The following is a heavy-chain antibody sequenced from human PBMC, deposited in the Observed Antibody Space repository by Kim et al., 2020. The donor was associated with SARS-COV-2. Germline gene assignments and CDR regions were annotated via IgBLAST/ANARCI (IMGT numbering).Heavy chain of an antibody. CDR3: ARDRSSYSGSYLSWFDP. D-gene: IGHD1-26*01. Sequence: SETLSLTCTVSGGSISSYYWSWIRQPPGKGLEWIGYIYYSGSTNYNPSLKSRVTISVDTSKNQFSLKLSSVTAADTAVYYCARDRSSYSGSYLSWFDPWG. V-gene: IGHV4-59*13. CDR1: GGSISSYY. CDR2: IYYSGST. J-gene: IGHJ5*02.